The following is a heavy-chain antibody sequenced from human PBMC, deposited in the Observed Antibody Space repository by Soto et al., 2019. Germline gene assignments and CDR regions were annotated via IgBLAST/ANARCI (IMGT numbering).Heavy chain of an antibody. J-gene: IGHJ6*03. CDR2: INPNSGGT. D-gene: IGHD2-8*01. CDR1: GYTFTGYY. Sequence: GASVKVSCKASGYTFTGYYMHWVRQAPGQGLEWMGWINPNSGGTNYAQKFQGWVTMTRDTSTSTAYMELSSLRSEDTAVYYCARVMHYYHLDVWGKGTTVTVSS. CDR3: ARVMHYYHLDV. V-gene: IGHV1-2*04.